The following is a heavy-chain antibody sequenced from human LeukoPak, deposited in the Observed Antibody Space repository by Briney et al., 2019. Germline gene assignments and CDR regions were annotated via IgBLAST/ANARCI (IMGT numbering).Heavy chain of an antibody. D-gene: IGHD4-17*01. J-gene: IGHJ4*02. Sequence: GALRLSCAASGFTLSSYAMSWVRQAPGKGLEWVSAISGSGGSTYYADSVKGRFTISRDNSKNTLYLQMNSLRAEDTAVYYRAKEPDYGDSFWGQGTLVTVSS. V-gene: IGHV3-23*01. CDR1: GFTLSSYA. CDR3: AKEPDYGDSF. CDR2: ISGSGGST.